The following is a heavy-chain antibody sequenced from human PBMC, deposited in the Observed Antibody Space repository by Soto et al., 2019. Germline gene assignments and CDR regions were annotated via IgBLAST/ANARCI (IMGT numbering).Heavy chain of an antibody. CDR2: INHSGST. CDR1: GGSFGGYY. Sequence: PSETQSLTCTVYGGSFGGYYWTWIRQPPGTGLEWIGEINHSGSTNYNPSLKSRVTISVDTSKNQFSLKLTSVTAADTAVYYCARDKITGLFDYWGQGTLVTVSS. J-gene: IGHJ4*02. V-gene: IGHV4-34*01. D-gene: IGHD2-8*02. CDR3: ARDKITGLFDY.